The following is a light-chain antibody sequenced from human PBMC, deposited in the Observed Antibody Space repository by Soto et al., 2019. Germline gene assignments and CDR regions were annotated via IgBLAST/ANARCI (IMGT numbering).Light chain of an antibody. V-gene: IGKV1-5*03. CDR2: QAS. Sequence: DIQMTQSPSTLSASVGDRVTITCRASQSISRWLAWYKKKPGKAPKVLIYQASSLESGVPSRFNGSGSGTEFTLLISSLQPGDFATYYCQQYNSYPWTFGQGTKVEIK. CDR3: QQYNSYPWT. J-gene: IGKJ1*01. CDR1: QSISRW.